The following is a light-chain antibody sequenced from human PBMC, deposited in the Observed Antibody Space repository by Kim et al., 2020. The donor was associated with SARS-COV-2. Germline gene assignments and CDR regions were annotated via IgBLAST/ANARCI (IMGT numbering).Light chain of an antibody. CDR1: SSDVGGYNY. V-gene: IGLV2-8*01. J-gene: IGLJ3*02. CDR2: EVF. CDR3: STYEGRKVVV. Sequence: QSALTKPPSASGSPGQSVTISCTGTSSDVGGYNYISWYQQHPGKVPKLLIYEVFKRPSGIPDRFSGSKSGNTASLTVAGLQADDEADYYCSTYEGRKVVVFGGGTQLTVL.